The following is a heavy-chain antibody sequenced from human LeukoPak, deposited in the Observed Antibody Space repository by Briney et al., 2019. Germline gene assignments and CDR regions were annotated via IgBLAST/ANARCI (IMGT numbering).Heavy chain of an antibody. CDR3: ARLSYRYYGSGSYKYPYYYMDV. V-gene: IGHV4-34*01. J-gene: IGHJ6*03. D-gene: IGHD3-10*01. CDR1: GGSFSGYY. Sequence: PSETLSLTCAVYGGSFSGYYWSWVRQPPGKGLEWVGEINHSGSTNYNPSLKSRVTISVDTSNNQFSLKLSSVTAADTAVYYCARLSYRYYGSGSYKYPYYYMDVWGKGTTVTISS. CDR2: INHSGST.